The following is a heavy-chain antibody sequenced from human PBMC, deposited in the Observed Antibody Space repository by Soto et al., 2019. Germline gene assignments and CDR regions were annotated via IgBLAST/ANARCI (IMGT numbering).Heavy chain of an antibody. CDR2: IIPIFGTE. D-gene: IGHD5-18*01. CDR1: GGTFSSYA. Sequence: QVQLVQSGAEVKKPGSSVKVSCKASGGTFSSYAISWVRQAPGQGLEWMGGIIPIFGTENYAHKFQGRVTITAHESTSAAYMELSSLRSEDTAVYYCARSMDTAMVLDYWGQGTLVTVSS. V-gene: IGHV1-69*12. J-gene: IGHJ4*02. CDR3: ARSMDTAMVLDY.